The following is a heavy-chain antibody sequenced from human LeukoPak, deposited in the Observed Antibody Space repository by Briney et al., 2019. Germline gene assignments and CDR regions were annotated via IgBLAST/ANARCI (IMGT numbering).Heavy chain of an antibody. CDR1: GGSISSSSYY. CDR2: IYYSGST. J-gene: IGHJ6*03. D-gene: IGHD5-12*01. V-gene: IGHV4-39*07. Sequence: SETLSLTRTVSGGSISSSSYYWGWIRQPPGKGLEWIGSIYYSGSTYYNPSLKSRVTISVDTSKNQFSLKLSSVTAADTAVYYCARVEREGATIFYYYYYMDVWGKGTTVTVSS. CDR3: ARVEREGATIFYYYYYMDV.